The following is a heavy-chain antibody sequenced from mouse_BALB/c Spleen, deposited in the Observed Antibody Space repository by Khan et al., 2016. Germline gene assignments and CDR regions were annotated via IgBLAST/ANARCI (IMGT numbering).Heavy chain of an antibody. CDR1: GYTFTNYG. CDR3: ARTGDYPYYAMDY. V-gene: IGHV9-3*02. CDR2: INSNTGEP. J-gene: IGHJ4*01. Sequence: QIQLVQSGPELKKPGETVKISCKASGYTFTNYGMNWVKQAPGKGLKWMGWINSNTGEPTYAEEFKGRFAFSLATSASTAYLQINSLKNEDTATYFCARTGDYPYYAMDYWGQGTSVTVSS. D-gene: IGHD2-13*01.